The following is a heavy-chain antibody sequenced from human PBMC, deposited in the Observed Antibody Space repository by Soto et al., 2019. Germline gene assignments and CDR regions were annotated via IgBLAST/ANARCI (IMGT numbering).Heavy chain of an antibody. V-gene: IGHV3-15*01. D-gene: IGHD3-10*01. CDR1: GFTFTSAL. J-gene: IGHJ4*02. CDR3: TTGSTGRDY. Sequence: EVQLVESGGGLVKPGGSLRLSCAASGFTFTSALMTWVRQAPGKGLEWVGRVKSKTDGGTTDYAAPVKGRFTISRDDSEKTLYLQINSLKTEDTAVYYCTTGSTGRDYWGQGTLVTVSS. CDR2: VKSKTDGGTT.